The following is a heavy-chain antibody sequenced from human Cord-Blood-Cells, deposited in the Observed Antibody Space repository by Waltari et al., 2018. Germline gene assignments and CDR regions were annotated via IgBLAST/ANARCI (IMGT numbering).Heavy chain of an antibody. CDR3: ALGRLGKGLFDY. CDR1: GFTFSSYW. CDR2: IKQEGSEK. V-gene: IGHV3-7*01. Sequence: EVQLVESGGGLVQPGGSLRLSCAASGFTFSSYWRSWVRQAPGKGLEWVANIKQEGSEKYYVDSVKGRFTISRDNAKNSLYLQMNSLRAEDTAVYYCALGRLGKGLFDYWGQGTLVTVSS. D-gene: IGHD7-27*01. J-gene: IGHJ4*02.